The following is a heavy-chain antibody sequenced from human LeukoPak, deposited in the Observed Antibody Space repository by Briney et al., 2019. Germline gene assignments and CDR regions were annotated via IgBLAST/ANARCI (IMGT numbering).Heavy chain of an antibody. Sequence: GGSLRLSCAAPGFTFSSYAMSCVRQAPGKGLEWVSAISGSGGSTYYADSVKGRFTISRDNSKNTLYLQMNSLRAEDTAVYYCAKGGHCWFDPWGQGTLVTVSS. CDR3: AKGGHCWFDP. CDR1: GFTFSSYA. CDR2: ISGSGGST. V-gene: IGHV3-23*01. D-gene: IGHD3-16*01. J-gene: IGHJ5*02.